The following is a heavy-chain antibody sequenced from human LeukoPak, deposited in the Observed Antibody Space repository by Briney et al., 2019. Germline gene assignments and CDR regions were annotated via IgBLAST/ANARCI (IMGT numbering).Heavy chain of an antibody. D-gene: IGHD6-19*01. CDR1: GFTFSSYA. CDR3: ARDGPKVWYSSGLNWFDP. Sequence: TGGSLRLSCAASGFTFSSYAMSWVRQAPGKGLEWVANIKQDGSEKYYVDSVKGRFTISRDNAKNSLYLQMNSLRAEDTAVYYCARDGPKVWYSSGLNWFDPWGQGTLVTVSS. V-gene: IGHV3-7*01. J-gene: IGHJ5*02. CDR2: IKQDGSEK.